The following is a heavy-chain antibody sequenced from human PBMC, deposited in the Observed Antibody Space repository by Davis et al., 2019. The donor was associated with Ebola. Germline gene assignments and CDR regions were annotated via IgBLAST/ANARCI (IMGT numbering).Heavy chain of an antibody. V-gene: IGHV3-23*01. D-gene: IGHD6-13*01. CDR2: SSCSGGTT. CDR1: GFTFSSFA. J-gene: IGHJ4*02. Sequence: GESLKISCAASGFTFSSFAMSWVRQAPGKGLEWVSASSCSGGTTYYSDSVKGRFTISRDNGKNTLYLQMNSLRAEDTALYYCAKDLRYNNNWYNLDYWGQGTLVTVSS. CDR3: AKDLRYNNNWYNLDY.